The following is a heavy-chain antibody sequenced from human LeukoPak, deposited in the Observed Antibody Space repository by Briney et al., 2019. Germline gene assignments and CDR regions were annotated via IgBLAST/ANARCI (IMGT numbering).Heavy chain of an antibody. D-gene: IGHD7-27*01. CDR1: GYTFTSYG. CDR3: ARDSRAIWGHDAFDI. V-gene: IGHV1-18*01. Sequence: ASVKVSCKASGYTFTSYGISWVRQAPGQGLEWMGWISAYNGNTNYAQKLQGRVTMTTDTSTSTAYMELRSLRSDDTAVYYCARDSRAIWGHDAFDIWGQGTMVTVSS. J-gene: IGHJ3*02. CDR2: ISAYNGNT.